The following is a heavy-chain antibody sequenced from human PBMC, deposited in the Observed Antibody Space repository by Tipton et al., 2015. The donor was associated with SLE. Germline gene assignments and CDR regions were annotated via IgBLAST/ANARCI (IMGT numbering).Heavy chain of an antibody. Sequence: SLRLSCAASGFTFSSYSMNWVRQAPGKGLEWVSSISSSSSYIYYADSVKGRFTISRDTSRNTLYLHMNSLRAEDTAVYFCARGGADIVLPGAIDYWGQGTLVTVSS. V-gene: IGHV3-21*01. D-gene: IGHD5-12*01. CDR2: ISSSSSYI. CDR1: GFTFSSYS. CDR3: ARGGADIVLPGAIDY. J-gene: IGHJ4*02.